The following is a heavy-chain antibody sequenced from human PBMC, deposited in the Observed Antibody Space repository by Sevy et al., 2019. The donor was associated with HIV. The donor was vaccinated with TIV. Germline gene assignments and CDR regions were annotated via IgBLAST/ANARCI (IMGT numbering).Heavy chain of an antibody. CDR2: IYYSGST. D-gene: IGHD6-6*01. CDR3: ARVLARPDY. Sequence: SETLSLTCTVSGGSISSSSYYWGWIRQPPGKGLGWIGSIYYSGSTYYNPSLKSRVTISVDTSKNQFSLKLSSVTAADTAVYYCARVLARPDYWGQGTLVTVSS. J-gene: IGHJ4*02. CDR1: GGSISSSSYY. V-gene: IGHV4-39*01.